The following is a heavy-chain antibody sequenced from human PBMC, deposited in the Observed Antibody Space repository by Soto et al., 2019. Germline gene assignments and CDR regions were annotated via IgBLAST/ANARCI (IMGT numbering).Heavy chain of an antibody. V-gene: IGHV4-59*01. CDR3: ARDKRASSRGYGMDV. Sequence: KSSETLSLTCTVSGGSISSYYWSWIRQPPGKGLEWIGHIYYSGSTNYNPSLKSRVTISVDTSKNQFSLKLSSVTAADTAVYYCARDKRASSRGYGMDVWGQGTTVTVS. D-gene: IGHD6-13*01. J-gene: IGHJ6*02. CDR2: IYYSGST. CDR1: GGSISSYY.